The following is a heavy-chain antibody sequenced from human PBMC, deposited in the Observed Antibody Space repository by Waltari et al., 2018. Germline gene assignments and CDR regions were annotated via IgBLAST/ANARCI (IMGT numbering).Heavy chain of an antibody. J-gene: IGHJ6*02. V-gene: IGHV4-34*01. CDR3: ARPTVTYYYYYYGLDV. Sequence: QVQLQQWGAGLLKPSETLSPTGAVYGGPFRGYSWTWTRPPAGKGLEWIGEISHSGSTNYNPSLKSRVTISVDTSKNQFSLKLSSVTAADTAVYYCARPTVTYYYYYYGLDVWGQGTTVTVSS. D-gene: IGHD4-17*01. CDR2: ISHSGST. CDR1: GGPFRGYS.